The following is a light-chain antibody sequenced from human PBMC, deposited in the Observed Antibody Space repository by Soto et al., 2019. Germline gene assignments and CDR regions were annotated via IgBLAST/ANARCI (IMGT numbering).Light chain of an antibody. CDR2: KAS. V-gene: IGKV1-5*03. Sequence: DIQMTQSPSALSASVGDRVTITCRASQSISSWLAWYQQKPGKAPKLLIYKASTLDSGVPSRFSGSGSGTDFPLTSSSLQPDDFATYYCQQYKTYSTFGGGTKVEIK. CDR3: QQYKTYST. J-gene: IGKJ4*01. CDR1: QSISSW.